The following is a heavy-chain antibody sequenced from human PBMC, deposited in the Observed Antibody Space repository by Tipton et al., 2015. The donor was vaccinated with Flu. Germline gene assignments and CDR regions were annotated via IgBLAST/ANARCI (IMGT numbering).Heavy chain of an antibody. J-gene: IGHJ3*02. V-gene: IGHV4-61*01. CDR1: SGSVSSGSYY. Sequence: TLSLTCTVSSGSVSSGSYYWSWFRQPPGKALEWIGCVYSSGNTNYNPSLKSRVTISVDTSKSQFSLNLSSVSAADTAVYYCARSRFLEWLHPAAFDIWGQGTLVTVSS. D-gene: IGHD3-3*01. CDR3: ARSRFLEWLHPAAFDI. CDR2: VYSSGNT.